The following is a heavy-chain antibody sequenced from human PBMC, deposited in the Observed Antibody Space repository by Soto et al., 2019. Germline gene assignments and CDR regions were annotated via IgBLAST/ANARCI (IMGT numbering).Heavy chain of an antibody. Sequence: QITLKESGPTLVKPTQTLTLTCTLSGFSLITSGVGVGWIRQPPGKALQWLALIYWDDDKRYSPSLKSRLTITKDTSQNHVVLTMTNMEPVDTATYYCAHIVTGCFTWGRGALVTVSS. CDR1: GFSLITSGVG. CDR3: AHIVTGCFT. J-gene: IGHJ4*02. CDR2: IYWDDDK. V-gene: IGHV2-5*02. D-gene: IGHD3-16*01.